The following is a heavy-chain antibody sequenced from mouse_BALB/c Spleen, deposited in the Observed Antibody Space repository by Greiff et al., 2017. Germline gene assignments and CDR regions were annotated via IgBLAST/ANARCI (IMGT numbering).Heavy chain of an antibody. CDR2: IDPANGNT. V-gene: IGHV14-3*02. J-gene: IGHJ4*01. CDR3: ARYDYGGAMDY. D-gene: IGHD2-4*01. CDR1: GFNIKDTY. Sequence: EVKLVESGAELVKPGASVKLSCTASGFNIKDTYMHWVKQRPEQGLEWIGRIDPANGNTKYDPKFQGKATITADTSSNTAYLQLSSLTSEDTAVYYCARYDYGGAMDYWGQGTSVTVSS.